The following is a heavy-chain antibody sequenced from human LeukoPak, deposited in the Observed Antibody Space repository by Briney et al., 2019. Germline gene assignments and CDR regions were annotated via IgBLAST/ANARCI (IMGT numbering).Heavy chain of an antibody. D-gene: IGHD4-17*01. V-gene: IGHV4-31*03. CDR2: VYYSGST. CDR1: GGSISSGGYY. J-gene: IGHJ4*02. Sequence: SQTLSLTCTVSGGSISSGGYYWSWIRQHPGKGLEWIGYVYYSGSTYYNPSLKSRVTISVDTSKNQFSLKLSSVTAADTAVYYCARAPSQSMTTVTNVVCWRQGTLVTVSS. CDR3: ARAPSQSMTTVTNVVC.